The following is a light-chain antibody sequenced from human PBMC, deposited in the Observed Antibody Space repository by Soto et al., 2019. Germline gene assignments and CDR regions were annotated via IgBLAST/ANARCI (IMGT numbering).Light chain of an antibody. CDR3: QQRSEWPLT. V-gene: IGKV3-11*01. Sequence: EIVLTQSPAILSLSPGERATLSCRASQSVTSYLAWYQHKPGQAPRLLIYDTSDRATGIPARFSGSGSGTDFTLPISSLEPEDFAVYYCQQRSEWPLTFGGGTKVEIK. CDR1: QSVTSY. CDR2: DTS. J-gene: IGKJ4*01.